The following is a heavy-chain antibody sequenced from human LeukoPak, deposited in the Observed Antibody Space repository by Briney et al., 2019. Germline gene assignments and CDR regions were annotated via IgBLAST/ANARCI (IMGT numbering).Heavy chain of an antibody. CDR3: ARVISPHDWYFDL. V-gene: IGHV3-48*01. J-gene: IGHJ2*01. CDR1: ESTFSNYY. D-gene: IGHD3-3*02. Sequence: LAGGSLRLSCEASESTFSNYYMNWVRQAPGKGLEWVSYITSGGTTFYYADSVKGRFTISRDNAKNSLFLQMNSLRAEDTAVYYCARVISPHDWYFDLWGRGTLVTVSS. CDR2: ITSGGTTF.